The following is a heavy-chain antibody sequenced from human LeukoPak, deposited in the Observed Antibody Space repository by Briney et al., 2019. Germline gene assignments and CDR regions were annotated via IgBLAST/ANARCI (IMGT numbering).Heavy chain of an antibody. J-gene: IGHJ4*02. D-gene: IGHD6-19*01. CDR2: IYTSGST. V-gene: IGHV4-4*07. CDR1: GGSISNFY. CDR3: AEGGQWLRV. Sequence: SETLPLTCAVSGGSISNFYWSWIRQPAGQALEWIGRIYTSGSTNYNPSLKSRVTMSVDTSKNQFSLKLSSVTAADTAVYYCAEGGQWLRVWGQGTLVTVSS.